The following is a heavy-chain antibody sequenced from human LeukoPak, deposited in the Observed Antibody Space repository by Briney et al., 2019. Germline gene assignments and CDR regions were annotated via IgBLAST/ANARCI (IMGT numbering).Heavy chain of an antibody. J-gene: IGHJ4*02. CDR1: GGSIRSSSYY. D-gene: IGHD4-17*01. CDR3: ARPDYGDYFDY. V-gene: IGHV4-39*01. CDR2: IYYSGST. Sequence: SETLSLTCTVSGGSIRSSSYYWGWIRQPPGKGLEWIGSIYYSGSTYYNPSLKSRVTISVDTSKNQFSLKLSSVTAADTAVYYCARPDYGDYFDYWGQGTLVTVSS.